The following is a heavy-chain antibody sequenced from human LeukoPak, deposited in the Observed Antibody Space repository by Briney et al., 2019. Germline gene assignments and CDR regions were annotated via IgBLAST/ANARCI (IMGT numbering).Heavy chain of an antibody. CDR3: AKAYYDSYRLTYFDY. Sequence: PGGSLRLSCAASGFTFSSYGMHWVRQAPGKGLEWVAVISYDGSNKYYADSVKGRFTISRDNSKNTLYLQMNSLRAEDTAVYYCAKAYYDSYRLTYFDYWGQGTLVTVSS. D-gene: IGHD3-22*01. CDR2: ISYDGSNK. CDR1: GFTFSSYG. V-gene: IGHV3-30*18. J-gene: IGHJ4*02.